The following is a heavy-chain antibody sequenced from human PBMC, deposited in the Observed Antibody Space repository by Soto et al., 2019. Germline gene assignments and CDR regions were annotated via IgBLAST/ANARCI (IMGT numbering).Heavy chain of an antibody. CDR2: ISYDGSNK. Sequence: GGSLRLSCAASGFTFSSYAMHWVRQAPGKGLEWVAVISYDGSNKYYADSVKGRFTISRDNSKNTLYLQMNSLRAEDTAVYYCAKDMFTMVRGVPGWGQGTLVTVSS. CDR1: GFTFSSYA. CDR3: AKDMFTMVRGVPG. D-gene: IGHD3-10*01. V-gene: IGHV3-30-3*01. J-gene: IGHJ4*02.